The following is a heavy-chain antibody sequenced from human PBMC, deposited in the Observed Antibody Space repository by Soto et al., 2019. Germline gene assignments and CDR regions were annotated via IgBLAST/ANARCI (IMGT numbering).Heavy chain of an antibody. D-gene: IGHD1-26*01. Sequence: GASVKVSCKASGYTFTSYAMHWVRQAPGQRLEWMGWINAGNGNTKYSQKFQGRVTITRDTSASTAYMELSSLRSEDTAVYYCAREMGATANYQAFDYWGQGTLVTVSS. J-gene: IGHJ4*02. CDR2: INAGNGNT. CDR3: AREMGATANYQAFDY. V-gene: IGHV1-3*01. CDR1: GYTFTSYA.